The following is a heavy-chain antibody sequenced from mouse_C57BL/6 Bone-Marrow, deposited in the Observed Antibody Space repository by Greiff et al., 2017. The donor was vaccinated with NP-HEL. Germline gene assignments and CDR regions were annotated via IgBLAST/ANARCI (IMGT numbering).Heavy chain of an antibody. J-gene: IGHJ1*03. CDR2: IYPGGGYT. CDR3: ARDYGPWYFDV. V-gene: IGHV1-63*01. CDR1: GYTFTNYW. D-gene: IGHD1-1*02. Sequence: VQGVESGAELVRPGTSVKMSCKASGYTFTNYWIGWAKQRPGHGLEWIGDIYPGGGYTNYNEKFKGKATLTADKSSSTAYMQFSSLTSEDSAIYYCARDYGPWYFDVWGTGTTVTVSS.